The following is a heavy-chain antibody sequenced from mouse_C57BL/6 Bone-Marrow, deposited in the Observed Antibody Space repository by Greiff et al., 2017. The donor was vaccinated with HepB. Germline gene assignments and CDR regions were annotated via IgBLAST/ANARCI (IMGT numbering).Heavy chain of an antibody. D-gene: IGHD2-4*01. CDR1: GYTFTTYP. V-gene: IGHV1-47*01. J-gene: IGHJ3*01. Sequence: VMLVESGAELVKPGASVKMSCKASGYTFTTYPIEWMKQNHGKSLEWIGNFHPYNDDTKYNEKFKGKATLTVEKSSSTVYLELSRLTSDDSAVYYCARRDYDYTWFAYWGQGTLVTVSA. CDR2: FHPYNDDT. CDR3: ARRDYDYTWFAY.